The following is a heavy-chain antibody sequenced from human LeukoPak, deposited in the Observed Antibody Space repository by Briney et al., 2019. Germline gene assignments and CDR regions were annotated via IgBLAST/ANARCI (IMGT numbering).Heavy chain of an antibody. Sequence: GGSLRLSCAASGFTVSSNYMSWVRQAPGKGLEWVSAISGSGGSTYYADSVKGRFTISRDNSKNTLYLQMNSLRAEDTAVYYCASVHYDFWSGYFSWGQGTLVTVSS. D-gene: IGHD3-3*01. J-gene: IGHJ5*02. V-gene: IGHV3-23*01. CDR1: GFTVSSNY. CDR2: ISGSGGST. CDR3: ASVHYDFWSGYFS.